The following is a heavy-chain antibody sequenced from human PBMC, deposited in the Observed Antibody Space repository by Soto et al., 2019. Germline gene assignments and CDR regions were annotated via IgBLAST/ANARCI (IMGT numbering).Heavy chain of an antibody. CDR2: IYHSGST. CDR1: GCSISSGGYS. Sequence: SETLSLTCAFSGCSISSGGYSLSWIRQPPGKGLEWIGYIYHSGSTYYNPSLKSRVTISVDRSKNQFSLKLSSVTAADTAVYYCARASTMVTTLDYWGQGTLVTVSS. CDR3: ARASTMVTTLDY. V-gene: IGHV4-30-2*01. D-gene: IGHD4-17*01. J-gene: IGHJ4*02.